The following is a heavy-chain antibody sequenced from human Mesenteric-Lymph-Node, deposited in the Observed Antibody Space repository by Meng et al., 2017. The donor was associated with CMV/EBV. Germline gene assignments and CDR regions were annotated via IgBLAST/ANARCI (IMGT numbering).Heavy chain of an antibody. CDR2: IPYDGSNK. CDR3: ASSPCSGGSCYPIDYHYYYGMDV. CDR1: GFTLSSYA. J-gene: IGHJ6*02. D-gene: IGHD2-15*01. Sequence: GESLKISCAASGFTLSSYAMSWVRQAPGKGLEWAAVIPYDGSNKYYADSVKGRFTISRDNSKNTLYLQMNSLRLEDTAVYSCASSPCSGGSCYPIDYHYYYGMDVWGQGTTVTVSS. V-gene: IGHV3-30-3*01.